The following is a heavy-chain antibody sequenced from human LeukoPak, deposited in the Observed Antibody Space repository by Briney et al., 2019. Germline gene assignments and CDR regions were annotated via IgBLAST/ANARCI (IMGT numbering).Heavy chain of an antibody. CDR3: ARHRDSSSWYPWALNYDSSGPYRGGFDY. V-gene: IGHV4-39*01. CDR2: IYYSGST. Sequence: SETLSLTCTVSGGSISSSSYYWGWIRQPPGKGLEWIGSIYYSGSTYYNPSLKSRVTISVDTSKNQFSLKLSSVTAADTAVYYCARHRDSSSWYPWALNYDSSGPYRGGFDYWGQGTLVTVSS. CDR1: GGSISSSSYY. D-gene: IGHD3-22*01. J-gene: IGHJ4*02.